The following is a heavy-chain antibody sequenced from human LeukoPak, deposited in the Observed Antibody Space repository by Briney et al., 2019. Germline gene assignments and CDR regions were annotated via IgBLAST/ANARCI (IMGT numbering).Heavy chain of an antibody. J-gene: IGHJ4*02. V-gene: IGHV4-30-4*01. CDR1: GGSISSGDYY. Sequence: SETLSLTCTVSGGSISSGDYYWSWIRQPPGKGLEWIGYIYCSGSTYYNPPLKSRVTISVDTSKNQFSLKLSSVTAADTAVYYCARGSVELRFGTPHHPFDYWGQGTLVTVSS. CDR3: ARGSVELRFGTPHHPFDY. CDR2: IYCSGST. D-gene: IGHD1-7*01.